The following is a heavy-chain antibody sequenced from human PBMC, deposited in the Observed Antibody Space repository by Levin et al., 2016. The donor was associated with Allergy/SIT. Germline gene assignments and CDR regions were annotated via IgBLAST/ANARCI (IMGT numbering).Heavy chain of an antibody. V-gene: IGHV3-30*04. CDR3: ARDSSVRYCSSISCYWGLFDH. Sequence: WIRQPPGKGLEWVAVISYDGSNKYYADSVKGRFTVSRDNSKNTLFLQMNSLRAEDSAVYYCARDSSVRYCSSISCYWGLFDHWGQGTLVTVSS. J-gene: IGHJ4*02. D-gene: IGHD2-2*01. CDR2: ISYDGSNK.